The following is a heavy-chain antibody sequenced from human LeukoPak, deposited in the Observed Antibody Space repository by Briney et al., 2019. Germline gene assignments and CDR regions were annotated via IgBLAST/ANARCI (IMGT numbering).Heavy chain of an antibody. Sequence: GGSLRLSCAASGFTFSSYWMSWVRQAPGKGLEWVANIKQDGSEKYYVDSVKGRFTISRDNAKNSLYLHMNSLRAEDTAVYYCARDPPFYDSSGYYAYWGQGTLVTVSS. CDR2: IKQDGSEK. D-gene: IGHD3-22*01. V-gene: IGHV3-7*01. J-gene: IGHJ4*02. CDR3: ARDPPFYDSSGYYAY. CDR1: GFTFSSYW.